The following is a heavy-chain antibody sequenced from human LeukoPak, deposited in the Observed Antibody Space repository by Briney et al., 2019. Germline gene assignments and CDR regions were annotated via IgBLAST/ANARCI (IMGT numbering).Heavy chain of an antibody. D-gene: IGHD6-19*01. V-gene: IGHV3-9*01. Sequence: PGGSLRLSCVASGFSFDDYAMSWVRHVPGKGLEWVSGISWNSGSIGYADSVKGRFTISRDNAKNSLYLQMNSLRAEDTALYYCAKEDVAGPFDYWGQGTLVTVSS. CDR3: AKEDVAGPFDY. J-gene: IGHJ4*02. CDR1: GFSFDDYA. CDR2: ISWNSGSI.